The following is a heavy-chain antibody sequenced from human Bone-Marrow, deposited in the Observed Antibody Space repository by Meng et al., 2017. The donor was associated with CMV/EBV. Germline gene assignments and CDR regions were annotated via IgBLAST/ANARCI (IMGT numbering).Heavy chain of an antibody. CDR1: GFNFNFYA. J-gene: IGHJ4*02. CDR2: INGGGGGT. D-gene: IGHD6-6*01. Sequence: GESLKISCAASGFNFNFYAMSWVRQAPGKGLQWVSGINGGGGGTYYTDSVKGRFAISRDNSKNMLYLQMNSLRAEDTAIYYCARGYGLSIAARPDFDYWGQGTLVTVSS. V-gene: IGHV3-23*01. CDR3: ARGYGLSIAARPDFDY.